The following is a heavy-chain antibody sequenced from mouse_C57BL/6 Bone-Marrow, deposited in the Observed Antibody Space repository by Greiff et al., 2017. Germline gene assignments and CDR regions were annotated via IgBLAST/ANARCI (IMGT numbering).Heavy chain of an antibody. CDR1: GYTFTSYG. CDR2: INPSSGYT. Sequence: QVQLQQSGAELAKPGASVKLSCKASGYTFTSYGLHWVKQRPGQGLEWIGYINPSSGYTKYNQKFKDKATLTADKSSSPAYMQLGSLTYEDSAVYYCARGEWAYWGQGTTLTVSS. J-gene: IGHJ2*01. D-gene: IGHD1-3*01. CDR3: ARGEWAY. V-gene: IGHV1-7*01.